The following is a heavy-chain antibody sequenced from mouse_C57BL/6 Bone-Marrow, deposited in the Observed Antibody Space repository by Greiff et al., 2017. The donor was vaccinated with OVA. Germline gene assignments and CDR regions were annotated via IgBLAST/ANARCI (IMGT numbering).Heavy chain of an antibody. J-gene: IGHJ4*01. CDR3: ARHGYYGSSYKAMDY. Sequence: EVKLVESGGGLVQPGGSLKLSCAASGFTFSDYYMYWVRQTPEKRLEWVAYISNGGGSTYYPDTVKGRFTISRDNAKNTLYLQMSRLKSEDTAMYYCARHGYYGSSYKAMDYWGQGTSVTVSS. CDR1: GFTFSDYY. V-gene: IGHV5-12*01. D-gene: IGHD1-1*01. CDR2: ISNGGGST.